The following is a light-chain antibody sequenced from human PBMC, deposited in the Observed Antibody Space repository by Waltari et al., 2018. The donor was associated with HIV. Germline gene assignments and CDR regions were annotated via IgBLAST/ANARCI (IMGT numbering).Light chain of an antibody. Sequence: QSVLTQPPSVSGAPGQRVTISCSGSSSSLGTNYDVHWYQQLPRAAPKLLIYGDYNRPSGVPERCSASRSGTSASLAITGLQPEDEADYYCQSYDTIVGGFYVFGTGTKVTV. CDR2: GDY. CDR3: QSYDTIVGGFYV. V-gene: IGLV1-40*01. J-gene: IGLJ1*01. CDR1: SSSLGTNYD.